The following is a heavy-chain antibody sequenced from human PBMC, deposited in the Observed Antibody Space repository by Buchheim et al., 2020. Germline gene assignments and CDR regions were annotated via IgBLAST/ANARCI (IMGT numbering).Heavy chain of an antibody. D-gene: IGHD3-3*01. Sequence: QVQLVESGGGVVKPGRSLRLSCAASGFTFSNYGMHWIRQAPGKGLEWVAVITYDGSNKYYAESMKGRFTISRDNPKNTLHLQMNSLRAGDTAVYYCTEDHPLGGVTNYNGMDVWGQGTT. CDR3: TEDHPLGGVTNYNGMDV. V-gene: IGHV3-30*18. CDR2: ITYDGSNK. J-gene: IGHJ6*02. CDR1: GFTFSNYG.